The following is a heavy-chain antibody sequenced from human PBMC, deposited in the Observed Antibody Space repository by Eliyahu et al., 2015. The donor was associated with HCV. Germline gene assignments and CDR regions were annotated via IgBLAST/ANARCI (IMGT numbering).Heavy chain of an antibody. CDR2: IQEDGSEK. CDR1: GXXXSSYW. J-gene: IGHJ3*01. V-gene: IGHV3-7*01. Sequence: EVQLVESGGGLVQPGGSXXLSCASSGXXXSSYWMAWVRQAPGKGLEWVANIQEDGSEKYYVDSVKGRFTISRDNAQNSLYLQMNSLRAEDTAVYYCARDGYNWNYFAFDLWGPGTTVTASA. D-gene: IGHD1-7*01. CDR3: ARDGYNWNYFAFDL.